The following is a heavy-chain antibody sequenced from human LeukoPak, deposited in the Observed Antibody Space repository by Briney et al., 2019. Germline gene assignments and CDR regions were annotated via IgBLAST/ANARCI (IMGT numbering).Heavy chain of an antibody. V-gene: IGHV3-23*01. CDR2: ISGSGGST. D-gene: IGHD3-10*01. CDR1: GFTFSSYA. J-gene: IGHJ4*02. Sequence: GGSLRLSCAASGFTFSSYAMSWVRQAPGKGLEWVSAISGSGGSTYYADSVKGRFTISRDNSKNTLYLQMNSLRAEDTAVYYCALLRGGHPTGRIDYWGPGTPGPLPS. CDR3: ALLRGGHPTGRIDY.